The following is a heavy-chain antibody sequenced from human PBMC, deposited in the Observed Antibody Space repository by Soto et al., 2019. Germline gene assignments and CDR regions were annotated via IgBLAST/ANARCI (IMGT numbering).Heavy chain of an antibody. D-gene: IGHD3-10*01. CDR3: AKASGWFGEFDY. CDR1: GFTFSSYA. V-gene: IGHV3-23*01. J-gene: IGHJ4*02. CDR2: ISGSGGST. Sequence: EVQLLESGGGLVQTGGSLRLSCAASGFTFSSYAMSWVRQAPGKGLEWVSAISGSGGSTYYADSVKGRFTISRDNSKNTLYLQMNSLRAEDTALYYCAKASGWFGEFDYWGQGTLVTVSS.